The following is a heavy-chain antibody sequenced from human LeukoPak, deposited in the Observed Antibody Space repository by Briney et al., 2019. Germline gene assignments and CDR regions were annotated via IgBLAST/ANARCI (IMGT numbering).Heavy chain of an antibody. J-gene: IGHJ3*02. CDR1: GYTFTSYD. V-gene: IGHV1-8*01. Sequence: GASVKVSCKASGYTFTSYDINWVRQATGQGLEWMGWMNPNSGNTGYAQKFQGRVTMTRDMSTSTVYMELSSLRSEDTAVYYCARGRAGLVLDAFDIWGQGTMVTVSS. CDR3: ARGRAGLVLDAFDI. CDR2: MNPNSGNT. D-gene: IGHD6-13*01.